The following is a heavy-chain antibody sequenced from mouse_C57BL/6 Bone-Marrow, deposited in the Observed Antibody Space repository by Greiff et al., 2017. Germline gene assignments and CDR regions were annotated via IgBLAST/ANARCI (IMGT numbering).Heavy chain of an antibody. CDR1: GYTFTSYG. Sequence: QVQLKESGAELARPGASVKLSCKASGYTFTSYGISWVKQRTGQGLEWIGEIYPRSGNTYYNEKFKGKATLTADKSSSTAYMELRSLTSEDSAVYFCARSGYYVSSYDWYFDVWGTGTTVTVSS. D-gene: IGHD1-1*01. V-gene: IGHV1-81*01. CDR2: IYPRSGNT. J-gene: IGHJ1*03. CDR3: ARSGYYVSSYDWYFDV.